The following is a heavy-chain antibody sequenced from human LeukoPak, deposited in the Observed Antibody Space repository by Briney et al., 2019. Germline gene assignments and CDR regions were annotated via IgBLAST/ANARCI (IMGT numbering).Heavy chain of an antibody. CDR1: GFTFNNYG. V-gene: IGHV3-23*01. CDR2: ISGNGGRT. Sequence: GGSLRLSCAASGFTFNNYGMSWVRQAPGQGLKWVSFISGNGGRTDYAESVKGRFTISRDNSKKMVYLQMNSLRDEDTATYYCAKDPNGDYVGTFDMWGQGTMVTVSS. D-gene: IGHD4-17*01. CDR3: AKDPNGDYVGTFDM. J-gene: IGHJ3*02.